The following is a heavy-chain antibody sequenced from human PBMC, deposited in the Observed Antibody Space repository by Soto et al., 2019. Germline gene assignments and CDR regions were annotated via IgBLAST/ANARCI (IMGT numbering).Heavy chain of an antibody. CDR1: GFTFSSYW. CDR2: INSDGSST. J-gene: IGHJ5*02. Sequence: GGSLRLSCAASGFTFSSYWMHWVRQAPGKRLVWVSRINSDGSSTSYADSVKGRFTISRDNAKNTLYLQMNSLRAEDTAVYYCARDLTYYDFWSGFWFDPWGQGTLVTVSS. CDR3: ARDLTYYDFWSGFWFDP. D-gene: IGHD3-3*01. V-gene: IGHV3-74*01.